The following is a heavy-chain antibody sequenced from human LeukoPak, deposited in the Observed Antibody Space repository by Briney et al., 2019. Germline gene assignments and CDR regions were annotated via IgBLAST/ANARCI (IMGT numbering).Heavy chain of an antibody. CDR1: GGSVHSNNYY. CDR3: ARLVQGSGTYGFDY. V-gene: IGHV4-39*01. Sequence: SETLSLTCTVSGGSVHSNNYYWGWVRQPPGKGLEWIATIYYSGSSYYNPSLKSRVTISVDTSKNQFSLKLSSVTAADTAVYYCARLVQGSGTYGFDYWGQGTLVTVSS. D-gene: IGHD3-10*01. CDR2: IYYSGSS. J-gene: IGHJ4*02.